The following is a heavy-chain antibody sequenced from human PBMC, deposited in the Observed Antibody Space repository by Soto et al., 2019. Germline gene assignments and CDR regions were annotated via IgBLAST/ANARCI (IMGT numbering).Heavy chain of an antibody. CDR2: IYYSGST. Sequence: SETLSLTCTVSGGSISSYYWSWSRQPPGKGLEWMGYIYYSGSTNYTPPLKSRVTISVDTSKNQFSLKLSSVTAADTAVYYCARGGIGYCSGGSCLRFDPWGQGTLVTVS. D-gene: IGHD2-15*01. V-gene: IGHV4-59*01. J-gene: IGHJ5*02. CDR1: GGSISSYY. CDR3: ARGGIGYCSGGSCLRFDP.